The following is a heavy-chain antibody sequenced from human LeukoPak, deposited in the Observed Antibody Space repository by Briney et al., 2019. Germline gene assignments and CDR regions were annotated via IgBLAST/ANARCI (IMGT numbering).Heavy chain of an antibody. CDR2: ISSSSSYI. CDR3: AINRRYGDYGMDYFDY. Sequence: GRSLRLSCAASGFTFSSYSMNWVRQAPGKGLEWVSSISSSSSYIYYADSVKGRFTISRDNAKNSLYLQMNSLRAEDTAVYYCAINRRYGDYGMDYFDYWGQGTLVTVSS. CDR1: GFTFSSYS. V-gene: IGHV3-21*01. J-gene: IGHJ4*02. D-gene: IGHD4-17*01.